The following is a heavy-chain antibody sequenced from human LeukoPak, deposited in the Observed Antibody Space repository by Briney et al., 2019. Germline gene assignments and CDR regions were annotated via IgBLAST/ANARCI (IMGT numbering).Heavy chain of an antibody. CDR1: GFSFSTYA. CDR2: DSTSGGDT. Sequence: GGSLRLSCAASGFSFSTYAMSWVRQDPGEGREGVSSDSTSGGDTYNANSVKGRFTISRDNSKNTLYLQMNSLRADDTAIYYCAREKVAVSPGFDPWGQGTLVTVSS. D-gene: IGHD6-19*01. CDR3: AREKVAVSPGFDP. J-gene: IGHJ5*02. V-gene: IGHV3-23*01.